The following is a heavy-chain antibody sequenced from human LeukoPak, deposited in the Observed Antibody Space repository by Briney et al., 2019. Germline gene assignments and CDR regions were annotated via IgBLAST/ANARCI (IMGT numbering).Heavy chain of an antibody. D-gene: IGHD3-22*01. Sequence: PGGSLRLSCAASGFTFSSYAMSWVRQAPGKGLEWASAISGSGGSTYYADSVKGRFTISRDNPKNTLYLQMNSLRAEDTAVYYCAKDFAYYDSSGYPGDYNWFDPWGQGTLVTVSS. V-gene: IGHV3-23*01. CDR2: ISGSGGST. J-gene: IGHJ5*02. CDR3: AKDFAYYDSSGYPGDYNWFDP. CDR1: GFTFSSYA.